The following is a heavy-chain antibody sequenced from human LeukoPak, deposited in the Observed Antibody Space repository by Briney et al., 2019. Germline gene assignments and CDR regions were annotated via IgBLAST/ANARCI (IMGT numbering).Heavy chain of an antibody. J-gene: IGHJ5*02. D-gene: IGHD3-22*01. V-gene: IGHV3-7*01. CDR2: IKQDGSEK. Sequence: GGSLRLSCAASGFTFSSYWMSWVRQAPGKGLERVANIKQDGSEKYYVDSVKGRFTISRDNAKNSLYLQMNSLRAEDTAVYYCARVDDSSGYYFYLGSYNWFDPWGQGTLVTVSS. CDR1: GFTFSSYW. CDR3: ARVDDSSGYYFYLGSYNWFDP.